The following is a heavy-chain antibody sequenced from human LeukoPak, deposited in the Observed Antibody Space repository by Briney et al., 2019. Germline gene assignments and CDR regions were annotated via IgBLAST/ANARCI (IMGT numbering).Heavy chain of an antibody. Sequence: GGSLRLSCAASGFTFSSYAMHWVRQAPGKGLEWVAVISYDGSNKYYADSVKGRFTISRDNSKNTLYLQMNSLRAEDTAVYYCARDSPAAMYGSDYYYGMDVWGQGTTVTVSS. V-gene: IGHV3-30-3*01. D-gene: IGHD2-2*01. J-gene: IGHJ6*02. CDR1: GFTFSSYA. CDR3: ARDSPAAMYGSDYYYGMDV. CDR2: ISYDGSNK.